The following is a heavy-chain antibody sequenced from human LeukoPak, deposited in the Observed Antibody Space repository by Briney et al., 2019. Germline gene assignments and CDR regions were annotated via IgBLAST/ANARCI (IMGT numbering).Heavy chain of an antibody. CDR1: GFTFSSYS. CDR2: ISSSSSYI. Sequence: GGSLRLSCAASGFTFSSYSMNWVHQAPGKGLEWVSSISSSSSYIYYADSVKGRFTISRDNAKNSLYLQMNSLRAEDTVVYYCARESGVRLKKNYWGQGTLVTVSS. J-gene: IGHJ4*02. V-gene: IGHV3-21*01. D-gene: IGHD3-10*01. CDR3: ARESGVRLKKNY.